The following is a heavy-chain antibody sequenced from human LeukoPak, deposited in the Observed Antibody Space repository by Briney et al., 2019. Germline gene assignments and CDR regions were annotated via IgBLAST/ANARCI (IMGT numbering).Heavy chain of an antibody. D-gene: IGHD6-13*01. CDR3: ARDLIGSSSWYSPFGY. CDR2: ISGSGGST. V-gene: IGHV3-23*01. CDR1: GFTFDDYA. Sequence: TGGSLRLSCAASGFTFDDYAMHWVRQAPGKGLEWVSAISGSGGSTYYADSVKGRFTISRDNSKNTLYLQMNSLRAEDTAVYYCARDLIGSSSWYSPFGYWGQGTLVTVSS. J-gene: IGHJ4*02.